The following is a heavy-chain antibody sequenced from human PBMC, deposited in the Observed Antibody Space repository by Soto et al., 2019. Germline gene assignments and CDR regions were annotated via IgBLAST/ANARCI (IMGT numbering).Heavy chain of an antibody. V-gene: IGHV3-23*01. J-gene: IGHJ6*02. D-gene: IGHD6-25*01. CDR1: GFTFSSNA. CDR2: ISGSGGST. Sequence: GGSLRLSCAASGFTFSSNAMSWVRQAPGKGLEWVSAISGSGGSTYYADSAKGRFTISRDNSKNTLYLQMNSLRAEDTAVYYCEEEIVAARRGDYYCFGMDVWGQGTTVTVSS. CDR3: EEEIVAARRGDYYCFGMDV.